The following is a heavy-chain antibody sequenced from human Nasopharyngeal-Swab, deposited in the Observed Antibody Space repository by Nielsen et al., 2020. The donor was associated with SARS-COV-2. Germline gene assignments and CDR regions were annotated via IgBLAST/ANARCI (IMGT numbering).Heavy chain of an antibody. CDR3: ARDLRLAVAGTDWFDP. CDR2: IKEDGSEK. CDR1: GFTFSIYW. V-gene: IGHV3-7*01. D-gene: IGHD6-13*01. J-gene: IGHJ5*02. Sequence: GESLKISCAASGFTFSIYWMTWVRQAPGKGLEWVANIKEDGSEKYYVDSVKGRFTISRDNANNSLYLQMNSLRVEDTAVYYCARDLRLAVAGTDWFDPWGQGTPVTVSS.